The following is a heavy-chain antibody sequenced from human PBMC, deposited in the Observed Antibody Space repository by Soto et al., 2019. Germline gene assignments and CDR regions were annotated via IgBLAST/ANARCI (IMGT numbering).Heavy chain of an antibody. V-gene: IGHV3-43*01. CDR3: AAADYGDYPNWFAP. D-gene: IGHD4-17*01. CDR2: ISWDGSRT. CDR1: GFKFEDYS. J-gene: IGHJ5*02. Sequence: EMHLVESGGAVVQPGGSLRLSCATSGFKFEDYSMHWVRQAPGKGLEWVSLISWDGSRTNYADSVRGRFTISRDSSKNSLYPQMNSLRTEDSALYYCAAADYGDYPNWFAPWGQGTLVTVSS.